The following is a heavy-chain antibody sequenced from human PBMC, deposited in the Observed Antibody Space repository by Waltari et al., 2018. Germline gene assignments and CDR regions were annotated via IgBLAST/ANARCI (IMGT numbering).Heavy chain of an antibody. V-gene: IGHV3-30-3*01. CDR1: GFTFSSYA. Sequence: QVQLAESGGGVVQPGRSLRLSCAASGFTFSSYAFHGVRQSPDKGVEWMVLISVDENDKYYADSVNGRFTISRDNSENTLYLQMNSLRPEDTAVYYCARDEVPGKFDSWGQGTLVTVSS. CDR2: ISVDENDK. CDR3: ARDEVPGKFDS. D-gene: IGHD1-26*01. J-gene: IGHJ4*02.